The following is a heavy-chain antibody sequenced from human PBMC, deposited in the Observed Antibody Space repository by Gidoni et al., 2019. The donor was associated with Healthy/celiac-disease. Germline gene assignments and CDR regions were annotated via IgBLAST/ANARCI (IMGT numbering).Heavy chain of an antibody. D-gene: IGHD3-3*01. CDR1: GYTVTSYA. CDR3: ARPYYDCWSGFYNWFDP. V-gene: IGHV1-3*01. CDR2: INAGNGNT. Sequence: QVQLVQSGAEVKKPGASVKVSCKASGYTVTSYAMHWVCQAAGQRLEWIGWINAGNGNTKYSQKFQGRVTITRDTPASTAYMELSSLRSEDTAVYYCARPYYDCWSGFYNWFDPWGQGTLVTVSS. J-gene: IGHJ5*02.